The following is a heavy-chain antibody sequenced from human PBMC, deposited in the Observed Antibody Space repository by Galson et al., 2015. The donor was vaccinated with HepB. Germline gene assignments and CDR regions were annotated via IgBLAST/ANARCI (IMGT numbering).Heavy chain of an antibody. V-gene: IGHV5-10-1*01. CDR3: ARRPIFGVVIMGALDI. D-gene: IGHD3-3*01. CDR1: GYSFTSYW. Sequence: QSGAEVKKPGESLRISCKGSGYSFTSYWINWVRQLPGKGLEWMGRIDPSNSYTKYSPSFQGHVTISVDKSISTAYLQWSSLKASDTAMYYCARRPIFGVVIMGALDIWGQGTMVTVSS. CDR2: IDPSNSYT. J-gene: IGHJ3*02.